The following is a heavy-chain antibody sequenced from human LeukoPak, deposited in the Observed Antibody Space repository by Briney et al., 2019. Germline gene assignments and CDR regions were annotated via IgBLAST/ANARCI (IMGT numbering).Heavy chain of an antibody. J-gene: IGHJ4*02. D-gene: IGHD2-15*01. CDR2: ISSSGSTI. V-gene: IGHV3-11*01. Sequence: GGSLRLSCAASGFTFSDYYVSWIRQAPGKGLEWVSYISSSGSTIYYADSVKGRFTISRDNAKNSLYLQMNSLRAEDTAVYYCARGGCSGGSCYYRQAFDYWGQGTLVTVSS. CDR3: ARGGCSGGSCYYRQAFDY. CDR1: GFTFSDYY.